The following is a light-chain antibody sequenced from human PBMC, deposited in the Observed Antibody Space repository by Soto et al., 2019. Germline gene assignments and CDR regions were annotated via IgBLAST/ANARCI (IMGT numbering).Light chain of an antibody. CDR2: DAS. CDR3: QQYNSYSPWT. J-gene: IGKJ1*01. CDR1: QSISNW. V-gene: IGKV1-5*01. Sequence: DIQMTQSPSTLSASIGDRVTITCRASQSISNWLAWLQQKPGKAPKVLILDASNLGSGVPSRFSGSGSGTEFTLTISSLQPGDFGNYYCQQYNSYSPWTFGQGTKVDIK.